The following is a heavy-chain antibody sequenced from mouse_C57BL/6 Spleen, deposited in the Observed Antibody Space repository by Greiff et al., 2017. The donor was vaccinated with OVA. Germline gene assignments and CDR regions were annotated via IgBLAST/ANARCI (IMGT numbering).Heavy chain of an antibody. V-gene: IGHV5-4*01. CDR3: ARGDGYYWYFDV. CDR1: GFTFSSYA. J-gene: IGHJ1*03. Sequence: EVQLVESGGGLVKPGGSLKLSCAASGFTFSSYAMSWVRQTPEKRLEWVATISDGGSYTYYPDNVKGRFTISRDNAKNNLYLQMSHLKSEDKAMYYCARGDGYYWYFDVWGTGTTVTVSS. CDR2: ISDGGSYT. D-gene: IGHD2-3*01.